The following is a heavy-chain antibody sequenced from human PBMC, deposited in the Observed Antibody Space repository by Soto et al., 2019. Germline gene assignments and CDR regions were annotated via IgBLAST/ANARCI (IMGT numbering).Heavy chain of an antibody. V-gene: IGHV3-33*01. Sequence: GGSLRLSCAASGFTFSSYGMHWVRQAPGKGLEWVAVIWYDGSNKYYADSVKGRFNISRDNSKNTLYLQMNSLRAEDTAVYYCAREAPYSSSSYYYYYMDVWGKGTTVTVSS. D-gene: IGHD6-6*01. CDR2: IWYDGSNK. J-gene: IGHJ6*03. CDR1: GFTFSSYG. CDR3: AREAPYSSSSYYYYYMDV.